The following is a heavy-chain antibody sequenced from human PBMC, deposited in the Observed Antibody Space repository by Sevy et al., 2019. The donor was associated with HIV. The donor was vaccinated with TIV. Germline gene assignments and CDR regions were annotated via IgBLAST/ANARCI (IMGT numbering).Heavy chain of an antibody. D-gene: IGHD5-12*01. J-gene: IGHJ3*02. CDR3: ARDVGRGYNAFDI. CDR2: ISYDGSNK. V-gene: IGHV3-30-3*01. CDR1: GFTFSSYA. Sequence: GGSLRLSCAASGFTFSSYAMHWVRQAPGKGLEWVAVISYDGSNKYYADSVKGRLTISRDNSKNTLYLQMNSLRAEDTAVYYCARDVGRGYNAFDIWGQGTMVTVSS.